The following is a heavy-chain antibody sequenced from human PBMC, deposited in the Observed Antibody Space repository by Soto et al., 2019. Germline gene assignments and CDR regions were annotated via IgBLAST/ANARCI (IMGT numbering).Heavy chain of an antibody. CDR1: GYRFTDYW. CDR3: ANYWRSGYYYYFDN. CDR2: IYPGDSDT. D-gene: IGHD3-22*01. J-gene: IGHJ4*02. Sequence: PGESLKISCKVSGYRFTDYWIGWLRQMPGKGLEWMGVIYPGDSDTRYSPSFQGQVTISADKSISTAYLQWNRLKDSDTAMYYCANYWRSGYYYYFDNWGQGTLVTVSS. V-gene: IGHV5-51*01.